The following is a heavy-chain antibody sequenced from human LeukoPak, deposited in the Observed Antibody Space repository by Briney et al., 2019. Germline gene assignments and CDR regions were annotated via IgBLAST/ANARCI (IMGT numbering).Heavy chain of an antibody. CDR2: IKTDGTST. CDR1: GFTFSTYW. Sequence: GGSLRLSCAASGFTFSTYWMHWVRQVPGKGLVWVSRIKTDGTSTSYADSVKGRFTISRDNAKNTLYLQMNSLRVEDTAVYYCARDVPWNDSPYFDPWGQGTRVTVSS. V-gene: IGHV3-74*01. CDR3: ARDVPWNDSPYFDP. J-gene: IGHJ5*02. D-gene: IGHD1-1*01.